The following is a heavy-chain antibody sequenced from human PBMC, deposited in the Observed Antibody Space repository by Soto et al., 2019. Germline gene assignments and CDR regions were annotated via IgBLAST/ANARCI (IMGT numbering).Heavy chain of an antibody. Sequence: QITLKESGPTLVKPTQTLTLTCTFSGFSLSTSGVGVGWIRQPPGKALEWLALIYWNDDKRYSPSLKSRLTIPKDTSKNQVVLTMTNMDPVDTATYYCAHRTYGDYDPYYYGMDVWGQGTTVTVSS. CDR1: GFSLSTSGVG. CDR2: IYWNDDK. J-gene: IGHJ6*02. D-gene: IGHD4-17*01. CDR3: AHRTYGDYDPYYYGMDV. V-gene: IGHV2-5*01.